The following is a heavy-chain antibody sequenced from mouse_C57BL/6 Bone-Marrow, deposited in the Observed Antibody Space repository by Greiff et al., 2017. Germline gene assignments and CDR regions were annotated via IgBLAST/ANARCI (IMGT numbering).Heavy chain of an antibody. V-gene: IGHV1-42*01. Sequence: VQLQQSGPELVKPGASVKISCKASGYSFTGYYMNWVQQSPEKSLEWIGEINPSTGGTTYNQKFKAKATLTVDKSSSTAYMQLKSLTSEDSAVYYCARSPTVVDWYFDVWGTGTTVTVSS. CDR3: ARSPTVVDWYFDV. D-gene: IGHD1-1*01. CDR2: INPSTGGT. CDR1: GYSFTGYY. J-gene: IGHJ1*03.